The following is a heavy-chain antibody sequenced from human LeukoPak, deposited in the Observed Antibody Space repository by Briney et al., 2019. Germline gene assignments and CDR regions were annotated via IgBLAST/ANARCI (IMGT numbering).Heavy chain of an antibody. CDR2: ISSSASII. J-gene: IGHJ4*02. CDR1: GFTFRDYN. D-gene: IGHD3-16*01. CDR3: ARSLRMITFGNRNYFDY. V-gene: IGHV3-11*04. Sequence: KTGGSLRLSCAASGFTFRDYNMNWIRQAPGKGLEWVSYISSSASIIYYGDSVKGRFTISRDNAKNAVYLKMNSLRAEDTAVYYCARSLRMITFGNRNYFDYWGQGTLVTVSS.